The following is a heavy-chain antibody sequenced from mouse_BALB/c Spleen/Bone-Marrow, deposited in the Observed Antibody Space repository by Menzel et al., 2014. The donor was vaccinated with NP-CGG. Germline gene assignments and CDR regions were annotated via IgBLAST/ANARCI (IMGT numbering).Heavy chain of an antibody. CDR1: GFTFSNYW. CDR3: TXXGGWXXDV. J-gene: IGHJ1*01. V-gene: IGHV6-6*02. Sequence: EVKLMESGGGLVQPGGSMKLSCVASGFTFSNYWMNWVRQSPEKGLEWVAEIRLKSNNYATHYAESVKGRFTISRDDSKSSVYLQMNNLRAEDTGIYYCTXXGGWXXDVWGAGTTVTVSS. CDR2: IRLKSNNYAT.